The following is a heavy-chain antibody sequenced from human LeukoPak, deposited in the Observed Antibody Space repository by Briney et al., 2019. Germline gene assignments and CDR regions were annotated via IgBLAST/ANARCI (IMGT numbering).Heavy chain of an antibody. CDR2: ISSDGSST. D-gene: IGHD4-23*01. V-gene: IGHV3-74*01. CDR1: GFTFSSYW. Sequence: GGSLRLSCAASGFTFSSYWMYWVRQAPGKGLVWVSGISSDGSSTNYADSVKGRLTISRDNAKNTLYLQMNSLRAEDTAVYYCARDSNNIGWDYVGYYYYGMDVWGQGTTVTVSS. CDR3: ARDSNNIGWDYVGYYYYGMDV. J-gene: IGHJ6*02.